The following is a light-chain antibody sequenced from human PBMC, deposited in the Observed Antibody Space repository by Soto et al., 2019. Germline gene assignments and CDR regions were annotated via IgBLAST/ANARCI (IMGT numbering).Light chain of an antibody. Sequence: QSVLTQPPSASGTPGQRVTISCSGSRFNIGSNTVNWYQQLPGTAPKLLIYSNNQRPSGVPDRFSGSKSGTSASLAISGLQSEDEADYYCAAWDDILGGVFGGGTKLTVL. CDR1: RFNIGSNT. J-gene: IGLJ3*02. CDR2: SNN. CDR3: AAWDDILGGV. V-gene: IGLV1-44*01.